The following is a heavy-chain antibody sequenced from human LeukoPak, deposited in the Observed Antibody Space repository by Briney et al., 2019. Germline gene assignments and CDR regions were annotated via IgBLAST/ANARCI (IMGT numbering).Heavy chain of an antibody. CDR1: GFTFSTYG. J-gene: IGHJ4*02. Sequence: GGSLRLSCAASGFTFSTYGMSWVRQAPGEGLEWVSGISGHGDITYYADSVKVRFTIARDNSRNTVYLQMNSLRAEDTAVYYCANDLGWIQLNLGRGQGTLVTVSS. D-gene: IGHD5-18*01. CDR3: ANDLGWIQLNLG. CDR2: ISGHGDIT. V-gene: IGHV3-23*01.